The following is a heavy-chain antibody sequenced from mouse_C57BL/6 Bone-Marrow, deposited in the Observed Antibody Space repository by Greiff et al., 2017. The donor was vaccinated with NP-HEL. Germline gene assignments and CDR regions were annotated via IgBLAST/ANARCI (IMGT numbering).Heavy chain of an antibody. J-gene: IGHJ3*01. V-gene: IGHV3-6*01. D-gene: IGHD1-1*01. CDR3: ARVYYGSSYGFAY. CDR2: ISYDGSN. Sequence: VQLKESGPGLVKPSQSLSLTCSVTGYSITSGYYWNWIRQFPGNKLEWMGYISYDGSNNYNPSLKNRISITRDKSKNQSFLKLNSVTTEDTATYYCARVYYGSSYGFAYGGQGTLVTVSA. CDR1: GYSITSGYY.